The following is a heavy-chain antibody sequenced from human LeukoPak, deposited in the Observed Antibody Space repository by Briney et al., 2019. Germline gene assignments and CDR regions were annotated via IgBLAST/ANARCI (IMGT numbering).Heavy chain of an antibody. D-gene: IGHD3-22*01. Sequence: GGSLRLSCAASGFTFTSYYMHWVRQAPGQGLEWMGIINPSGGSASYAQKFQGRVTMTRDTSTSTVYMELSSLRSEDTAVYYCARVPNYYDSSVYDYWGQGTLVTVSS. V-gene: IGHV1-46*01. CDR3: ARVPNYYDSSVYDY. CDR1: GFTFTSYY. J-gene: IGHJ4*02. CDR2: INPSGGSA.